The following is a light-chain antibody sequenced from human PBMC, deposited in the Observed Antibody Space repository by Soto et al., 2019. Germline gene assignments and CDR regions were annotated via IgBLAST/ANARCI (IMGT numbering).Light chain of an antibody. CDR2: AAS. CDR3: QQSYSTPWT. CDR1: QSISSY. V-gene: IGKV1-39*01. Sequence: DIQMTQSPSSLSASVGDRVTITCRASQSISSYLNWYQQKPGKAPKLLIYAASSLQSGVPSRFSGCGSGTDFTLTISSLQPEDFAIYYCQQSYSTPWTFGQGTKVEIK. J-gene: IGKJ1*01.